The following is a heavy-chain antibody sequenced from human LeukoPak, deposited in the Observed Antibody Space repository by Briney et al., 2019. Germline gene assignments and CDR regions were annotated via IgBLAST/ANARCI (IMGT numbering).Heavy chain of an antibody. J-gene: IGHJ4*02. D-gene: IGHD6-19*01. V-gene: IGHV4-39*01. CDR3: ARQGLITQWLVQDY. Sequence: SETLYLTCTVSGGSISSSSYYWGWIRQPPGKGLEWIGSIYYSGSTYYNPSLKSRVTISVDTSKNQFSLKLSSVTAADTAVYYCARQGLITQWLVQDYWGQGTLVTVSS. CDR1: GGSISSSSYY. CDR2: IYYSGST.